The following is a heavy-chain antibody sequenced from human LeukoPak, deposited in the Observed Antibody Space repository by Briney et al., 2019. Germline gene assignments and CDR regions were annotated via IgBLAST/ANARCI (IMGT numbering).Heavy chain of an antibody. CDR3: ARGMELVDY. V-gene: IGHV3-21*01. CDR1: GFTFSTYT. CDR2: ISSSSSYL. J-gene: IGHJ4*02. D-gene: IGHD1-26*01. Sequence: PGGSLRLSCAASGFTFSTYTMNWIRQAPGKGLEWVSSISSSSSYLYYSDSVKGRFTISRDNARNSLYLQMNSLRVDDTAVYYCARGMELVDYWAQGTLVTVSS.